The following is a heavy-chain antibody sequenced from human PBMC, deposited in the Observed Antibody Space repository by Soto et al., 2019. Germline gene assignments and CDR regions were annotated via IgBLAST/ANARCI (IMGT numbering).Heavy chain of an antibody. J-gene: IGHJ6*02. Sequence: ASVKVSCKASGYTFTSYYMHWVRQAPGQGLEWMGIINPSGGSTSYAQKFQGRVTMTRDTSTSTVYMELSSLRSEDTAVYYCARYTTVTTYEVYYYYGMDVWGQGTTVTVSS. V-gene: IGHV1-46*01. CDR1: GYTFTSYY. D-gene: IGHD4-17*01. CDR3: ARYTTVTTYEVYYYYGMDV. CDR2: INPSGGST.